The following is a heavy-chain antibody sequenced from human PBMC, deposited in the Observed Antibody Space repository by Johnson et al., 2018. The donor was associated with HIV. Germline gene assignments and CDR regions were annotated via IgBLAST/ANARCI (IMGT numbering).Heavy chain of an antibody. V-gene: IGHV3-11*04. J-gene: IGHJ3*02. CDR2: ISSSGSTI. D-gene: IGHD1/OR15-1a*01. CDR3: AKDLGNWDSPRSAFDM. CDR1: GFSFSDYY. Sequence: VESGGGLVKPGGSLRLSCAASGFSFSDYYMTWIRQAPGKGLEFVSYISSSGSTIYYADSVKGRLTIYRDNAKNSLYLQLNNLRAEDTAVYYCAKDLGNWDSPRSAFDMWGQGKMVTVSS.